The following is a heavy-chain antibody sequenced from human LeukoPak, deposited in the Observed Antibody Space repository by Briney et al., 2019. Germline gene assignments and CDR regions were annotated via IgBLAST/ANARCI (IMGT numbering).Heavy chain of an antibody. J-gene: IGHJ6*02. CDR3: ARGENYYYYYGMDV. V-gene: IGHV4-30-2*01. CDR1: GGSISSGGYS. CDR2: IYHSGST. Sequence: SETLSLTCAVSGGSISSGGYSWSWIRQPPGKGLEWIGYIYHSGSTYYNPSLKSRVTISVDRSKNQFSLKLSSATAADTAVYYCARGENYYYYYGMDVWGQGTTVTVSS.